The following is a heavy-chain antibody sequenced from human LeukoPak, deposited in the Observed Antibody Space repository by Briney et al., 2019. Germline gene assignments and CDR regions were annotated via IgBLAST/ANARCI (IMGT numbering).Heavy chain of an antibody. CDR3: ARVAFSSSWHPESNYFQH. CDR2: IIPIFGTA. D-gene: IGHD6-13*01. V-gene: IGHV1-69*01. CDR1: GGTFSSYA. Sequence: ASVKVSCKASGGTFSSYATSWVRQAPGQGLEWMGGIIPIFGTANYAQKFQGRVTITADESTSTAYMELSSLRSEDTAVYYCARVAFSSSWHPESNYFQHWGQGTLVTVSS. J-gene: IGHJ1*01.